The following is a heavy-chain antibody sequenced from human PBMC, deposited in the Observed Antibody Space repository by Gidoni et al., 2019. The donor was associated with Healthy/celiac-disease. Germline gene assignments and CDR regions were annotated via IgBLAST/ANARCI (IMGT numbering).Heavy chain of an antibody. V-gene: IGHV1-8*01. CDR2: MNPNSGNT. CDR1: GYTFTSYD. CDR3: SRTFLVEFVVVPAAIDWFDP. J-gene: IGHJ5*02. D-gene: IGHD2-2*02. Sequence: QVQRVQSGAEVKKHGASVKVSCKAYGYTFTSYDINWVRQATGQGLEWRGVMNPNSGNTGYAHKFQGRVTMTRNTSISTAYIELSSLRSEYTSVYYCSRTFLVEFVVVPAAIDWFDPWGQGTLVTVSS.